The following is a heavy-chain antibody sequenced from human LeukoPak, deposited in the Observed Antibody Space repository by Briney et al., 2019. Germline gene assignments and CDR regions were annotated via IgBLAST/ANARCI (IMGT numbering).Heavy chain of an antibody. CDR2: IYPGDSDT. D-gene: IGHD5-12*01. J-gene: IGHJ4*02. CDR1: GYSFTSYW. V-gene: IGHV5-51*01. Sequence: GESLRISCKGSGYSFTSYWIGWVRQMPGKGLEWMGIIYPGDSDTRYRPSFQGQVTISADKSISTAYLQWSSLKASDTAMYHCARRGYSGYDKFYYFDYWGQGTLVTVSS. CDR3: ARRGYSGYDKFYYFDY.